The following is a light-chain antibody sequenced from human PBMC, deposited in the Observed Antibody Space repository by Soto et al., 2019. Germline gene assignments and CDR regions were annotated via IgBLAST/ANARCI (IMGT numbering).Light chain of an antibody. CDR1: QAITSW. V-gene: IGKV1-12*01. J-gene: IGKJ2*01. CDR2: SAS. CDR3: QQSDSTPYT. Sequence: DIHVTQSPSSVSASVGDRVTITCRASQAITSWLAWYQQKPGRAPKLLIYSASSLQSGAPSRFTGSGSGTDFTLTIASLQPEDFSTYYCQQSDSTPYTFGQGTKVDIK.